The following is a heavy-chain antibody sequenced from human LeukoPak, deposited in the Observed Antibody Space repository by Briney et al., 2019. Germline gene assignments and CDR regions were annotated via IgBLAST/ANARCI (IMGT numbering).Heavy chain of an antibody. CDR3: ARDGPPKQYFEWLERGRYMDV. Sequence: PSETLSLTCAVSGGSISSDGYSWNWIRQPPGKGLEWIGYIYYSGSSYYNPSLKSRVTMSVDTSKNQFSLNLTSVTAADTAVYYCARDGPPKQYFEWLERGRYMDVWGKGTTVTISS. CDR1: GGSISSDGYS. CDR2: IYYSGSS. J-gene: IGHJ6*03. D-gene: IGHD3-9*01. V-gene: IGHV4-30-4*07.